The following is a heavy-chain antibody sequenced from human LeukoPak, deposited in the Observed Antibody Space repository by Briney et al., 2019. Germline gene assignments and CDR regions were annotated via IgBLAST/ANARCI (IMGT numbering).Heavy chain of an antibody. V-gene: IGHV4-30-4*08. Sequence: PSQTLSLTCTVSGGSISSGDYYWSWIRQPPGKGLEWIGYIYYSGSTYYNPSLKSRVTISVDTSKNQFSLKLSSVTAADTAVYYCARYYIAVAAYYFDYWGQGTLVTVSS. D-gene: IGHD6-19*01. CDR2: IYYSGST. CDR1: GGSISSGDYY. CDR3: ARYYIAVAAYYFDY. J-gene: IGHJ4*02.